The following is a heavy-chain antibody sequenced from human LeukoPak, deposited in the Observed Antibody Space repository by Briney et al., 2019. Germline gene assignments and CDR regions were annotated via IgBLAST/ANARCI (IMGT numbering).Heavy chain of an antibody. V-gene: IGHV3-74*01. J-gene: IGHJ6*02. Sequence: PGXGLGWVSRINRDGSSTSYADSVKGRFTISRDNAKNTLYLQMNSLRAEDTAVYYCARGYIAMDVWGQGTTVTVSS. D-gene: IGHD2-2*02. CDR3: ARGYIAMDV. CDR2: INRDGSST.